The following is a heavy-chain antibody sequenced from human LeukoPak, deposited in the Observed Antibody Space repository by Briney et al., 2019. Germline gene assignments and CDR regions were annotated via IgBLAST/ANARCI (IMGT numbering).Heavy chain of an antibody. CDR1: GFTFSSYS. CDR2: IKSKTDGGTT. CDR3: TTDYSSGWYGF. Sequence: GGSLRLSCAASGFTFSSYSMNWVRQAPGKGLEWVGRIKSKTDGGTTDYAAPVKGRFTISRDDSKNTLYLQMNSLKTEDTAVYYCTTDYSSGWYGFGGQGTMVTVSS. D-gene: IGHD6-19*01. J-gene: IGHJ3*01. V-gene: IGHV3-15*01.